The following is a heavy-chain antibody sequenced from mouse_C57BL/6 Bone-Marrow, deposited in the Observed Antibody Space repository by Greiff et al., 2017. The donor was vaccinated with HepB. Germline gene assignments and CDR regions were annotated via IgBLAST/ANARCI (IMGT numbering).Heavy chain of an antibody. CDR1: GFTFSSYA. J-gene: IGHJ4*01. Sequence: EVKLMESGEGLVKPGGSLKLSCAASGFTFSSYAMSWVRQTPEKRLEWVAYISSGGDYIYYADTVKGRFTISRDNARNTLYLQMSSLKSEDTAMYCCTREGYYGSSFYAMDYWGQGTSVTVSS. V-gene: IGHV5-9-1*02. D-gene: IGHD1-1*01. CDR2: ISSGGDYI. CDR3: TREGYYGSSFYAMDY.